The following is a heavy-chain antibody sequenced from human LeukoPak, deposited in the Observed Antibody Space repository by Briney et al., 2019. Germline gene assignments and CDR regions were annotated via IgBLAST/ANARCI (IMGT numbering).Heavy chain of an antibody. CDR3: ATPLWFGESYYFDY. Sequence: ASVKVSCKASGYTFTGYYMHWVRQAPGQGLEWMGWINPNSGGTNYAQKFQGRVTMTRDTSISTAYMEPSRLRSDDTAVYYCATPLWFGESYYFDYWGQGTLVTVSS. CDR2: INPNSGGT. D-gene: IGHD3-10*01. CDR1: GYTFTGYY. V-gene: IGHV1-2*02. J-gene: IGHJ4*02.